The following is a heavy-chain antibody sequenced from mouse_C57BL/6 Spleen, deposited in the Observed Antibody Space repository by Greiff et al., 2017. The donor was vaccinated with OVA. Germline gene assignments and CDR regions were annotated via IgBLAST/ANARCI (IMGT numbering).Heavy chain of an antibody. V-gene: IGHV1-18*01. CDR3: ARSLLYPAGNASDY. Sequence: EVQLQQSGPELVKPGASVKIPCKASGYTFTDSNMDWVKQSHGKSLEWIGDINPNNGGTIYNQKFKGKATLTVDKSSSTAYMELHILTSEDTAVYYCARSLLYPAGNASDYWGQGTSVTVSS. CDR2: INPNNGGT. CDR1: GYTFTDSN. D-gene: IGHD2-12*01. J-gene: IGHJ4*01.